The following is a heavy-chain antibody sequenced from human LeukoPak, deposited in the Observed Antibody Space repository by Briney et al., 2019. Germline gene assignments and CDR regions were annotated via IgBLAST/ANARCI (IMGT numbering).Heavy chain of an antibody. CDR3: ARVQYYDSSGYYSY. J-gene: IGHJ4*02. CDR1: GYTFTSYG. CDR2: ISAYNGNT. V-gene: IGHV1-18*01. D-gene: IGHD3-22*01. Sequence: ASVKVSCKASGYTFTSYGISWVRHAPGQGLEWMGWISAYNGNTNYAQKLQGRVTMTTDTSTSTAYMELRSLRSDDTAVYYCARVQYYDSSGYYSYWGQGTLVTVSS.